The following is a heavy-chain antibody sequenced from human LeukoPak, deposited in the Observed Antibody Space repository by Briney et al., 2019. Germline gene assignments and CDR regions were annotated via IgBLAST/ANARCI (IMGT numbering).Heavy chain of an antibody. CDR3: ARALYGSGSYYRNYYYXXDV. CDR2: IIPIFGTA. D-gene: IGHD3-10*01. CDR1: GGTFSSYA. J-gene: IGHJ6*03. V-gene: IGHV1-69*13. Sequence: ASVKVSCKASGGTFSSYAISWVRQAPGQGLEWMGGIIPIFGTANYAQKFQGRVTITADESTSTAYMELSSLRSEDTAVYYCARALYGSGSYYRNYYYXXDVWXKGTTVTVSS.